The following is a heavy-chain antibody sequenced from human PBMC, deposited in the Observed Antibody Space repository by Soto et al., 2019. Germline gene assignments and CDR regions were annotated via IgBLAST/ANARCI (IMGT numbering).Heavy chain of an antibody. CDR2: ISWNSGSI. V-gene: IGHV3-9*01. Sequence: GGSLRLSCAASGFTFDDYAMHWVRQAPGKGLEWVSGISWNSGSIGYADSVKGRFTISRDNAKNSLYLQMNSLRAEDTALYYRAKDRTEVLEYFQHWGQGTLVTVSS. CDR3: AKDRTEVLEYFQH. J-gene: IGHJ1*01. CDR1: GFTFDDYA.